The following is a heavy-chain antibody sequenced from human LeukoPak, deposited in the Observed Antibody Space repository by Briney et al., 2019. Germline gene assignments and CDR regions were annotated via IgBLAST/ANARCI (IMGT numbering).Heavy chain of an antibody. J-gene: IGHJ4*02. D-gene: IGHD2-21*01. CDR2: IYYSGNT. CDR3: ARVVGSPYYDY. V-gene: IGHV4-39*07. CDR1: GGSISSSSYY. Sequence: SETLSLTCTVSGGSISSSSYYWGWIRQPPRKGLEWIGSIYYSGNTYYNPSLKSRATISVDTSKNQFSLKLSSVTAAATAFYYRARVVGSPYYDYWGQGTLVTVS.